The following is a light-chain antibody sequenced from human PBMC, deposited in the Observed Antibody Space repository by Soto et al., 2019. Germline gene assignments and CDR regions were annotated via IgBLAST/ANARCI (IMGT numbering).Light chain of an antibody. CDR1: QSIGDT. CDR2: GAS. J-gene: IGKJ1*01. CDR3: QQYNNWPRWT. V-gene: IGKV3-15*01. Sequence: EIVLTQSPATLSLSPGGRATLSCRASQSIGDTLAWYQQKPGQAPRLVIHGASSRVTGLPARFSGSGSGTEFTLTISSLQSEDFAVYYCQQYNNWPRWTFGQGTKVDIK.